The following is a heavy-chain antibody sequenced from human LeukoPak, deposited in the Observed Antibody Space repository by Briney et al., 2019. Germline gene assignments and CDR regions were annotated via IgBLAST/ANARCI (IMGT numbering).Heavy chain of an antibody. CDR2: IRYDGSNK. CDR3: AKVGGSGSFYMDV. V-gene: IGHV3-30*02. CDR1: GFTFSSYG. D-gene: IGHD3-10*01. J-gene: IGHJ6*03. Sequence: PGGSLRLSCAASGFTFSSYGMHWVRQAPGKGLEWVAFIRYDGSNKYYADSVRGRFTISRDNSKNTLYLQMNSLRAEDTAVYYCAKVGGSGSFYMDVWGKGTTVTISS.